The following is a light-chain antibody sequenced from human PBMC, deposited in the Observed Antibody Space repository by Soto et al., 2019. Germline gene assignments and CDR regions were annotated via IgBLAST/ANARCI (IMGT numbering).Light chain of an antibody. CDR3: QQYDNFKPLT. Sequence: DIQMTQSPSSLSASVGDRVTITCRASQSISSWLAWYQQKPGKDPKLLIFDASILESGTPSRFSGRRSAPQVTLTINGLQPDDFATYYRQQYDNFKPLTFPGRTKV. CDR1: QSISSW. J-gene: IGKJ4*01. V-gene: IGKV1-5*01. CDR2: DAS.